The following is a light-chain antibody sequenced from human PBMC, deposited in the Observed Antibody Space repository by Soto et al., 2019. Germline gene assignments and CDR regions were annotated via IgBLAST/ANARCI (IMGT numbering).Light chain of an antibody. CDR3: CSYAGSSTSLVV. J-gene: IGLJ2*01. CDR2: EGS. Sequence: QSVLTQPASVSGSPGQSITISCTVTSSDVGSYNLVSWYQQHPGKAPKLMIYEGSKRPSGASNRFSGSKSGSTASLTISGLQAEDEADYYCCSYAGSSTSLVVFGGGTKLTVL. V-gene: IGLV2-23*01. CDR1: SSDVGSYNL.